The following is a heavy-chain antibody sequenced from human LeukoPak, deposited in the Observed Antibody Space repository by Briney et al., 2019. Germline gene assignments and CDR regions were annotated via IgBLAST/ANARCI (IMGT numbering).Heavy chain of an antibody. Sequence: SETLSLTCAVYGGSFSGYYWSWIRQPPGKGLEWIGEINHSGSTNYNPSLKSRVTISVDTSKNQFSLKLSSVTAADTAVYYCASRYCSSTSCYHSGHALDIWGQGTMVTVSS. CDR2: INHSGST. CDR3: ASRYCSSTSCYHSGHALDI. CDR1: GGSFSGYY. D-gene: IGHD2-2*01. V-gene: IGHV4-34*01. J-gene: IGHJ3*02.